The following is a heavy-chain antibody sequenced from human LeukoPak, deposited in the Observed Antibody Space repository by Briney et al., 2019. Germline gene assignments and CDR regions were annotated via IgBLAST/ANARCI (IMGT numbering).Heavy chain of an antibody. CDR3: AGYGSGTWFDP. CDR1: GYSISRGFY. V-gene: IGHV4-38-2*02. CDR2: IYHSGST. Sequence: SETLSLTCSVSGYSISRGFYWGWIRQPPGKGLEWIGSIYHSGSTYYNPSLKSRVTISVDTSKNQFSLKLSSVTAADTAVYYCAGYGSGTWFDPWGQGTLVTVSS. J-gene: IGHJ5*02. D-gene: IGHD3-10*01.